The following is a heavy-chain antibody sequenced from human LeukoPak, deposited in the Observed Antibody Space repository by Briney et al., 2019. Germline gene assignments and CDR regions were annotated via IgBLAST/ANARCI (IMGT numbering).Heavy chain of an antibody. CDR2: IDKEDKGYATAT. V-gene: IGHV3-73*01. CDR1: GFRFSSYE. CDR3: TRDSGTYNWFDP. D-gene: IGHD1-26*01. J-gene: IGHJ5*02. Sequence: GGSLRLSCAASGFRFSSYEMNWVRQSSGKGLEWVGQIDKEDKGYATATAYAASVKGRFTISRDDSINTAYLQMKSLKTEDTALYYCTRDSGTYNWFDPWGQGTLVTVSS.